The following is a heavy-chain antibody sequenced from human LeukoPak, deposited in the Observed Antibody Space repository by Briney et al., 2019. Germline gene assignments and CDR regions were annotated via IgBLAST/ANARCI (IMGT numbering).Heavy chain of an antibody. V-gene: IGHV1-18*01. CDR1: GYTFTSYA. Sequence: ASVKVSCKASGYTFTSYAMNWVRQAPGQGLEWMGWISAYNGNTNYAQKLQGRVTMTTDTSTSTAYMELRSLRSDDTAVYYCARGQYSSGWYNYYYYYMDVWGKGTTVTISS. D-gene: IGHD6-19*01. J-gene: IGHJ6*03. CDR3: ARGQYSSGWYNYYYYYMDV. CDR2: ISAYNGNT.